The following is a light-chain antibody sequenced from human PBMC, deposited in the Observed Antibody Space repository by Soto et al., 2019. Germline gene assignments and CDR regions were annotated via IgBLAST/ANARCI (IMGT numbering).Light chain of an antibody. CDR2: AAS. CDR1: QSISSY. Sequence: DIQMTQSPSSLSASVGDRVTITCRASQSISSYLNWYQQKPGKAPKLLIYAASSLQSGDPSRFSGSGSGTDFTLTISSLQPEDFATYYCQQSYSTPPVTFGGGTKVDIK. V-gene: IGKV1-39*01. J-gene: IGKJ4*01. CDR3: QQSYSTPPVT.